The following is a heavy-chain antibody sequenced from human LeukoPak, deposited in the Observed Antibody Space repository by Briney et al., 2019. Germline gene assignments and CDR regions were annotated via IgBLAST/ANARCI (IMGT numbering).Heavy chain of an antibody. CDR3: ARQESPWGAFDI. Sequence: GEPLKISCKGSGYRFTSYWIGWVARMPGKGLGWMGIIYPGDSDTRYSPSFQGQVTISADKSISTAYLQWSSLKASDTAMYYCARQESPWGAFDIWGQGTMVTVSS. CDR1: GYRFTSYW. D-gene: IGHD7-27*01. V-gene: IGHV5-51*01. J-gene: IGHJ3*02. CDR2: IYPGDSDT.